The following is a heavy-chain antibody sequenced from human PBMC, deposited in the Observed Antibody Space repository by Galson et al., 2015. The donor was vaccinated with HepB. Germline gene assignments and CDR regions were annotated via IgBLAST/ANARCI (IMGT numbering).Heavy chain of an antibody. CDR1: GFTFSNYW. Sequence: SLRLSCAASGFTFSNYWMSWVRQAPGKGLEWVADIKQDEGEKYYVDSVKGRFTISRDNAKNTLYLQMNSLRAEDTAVYYCARKPIMAGATGGFDYWGQGTTVTVSS. D-gene: IGHD1-26*01. V-gene: IGHV3-7*01. CDR2: IKQDEGEK. J-gene: IGHJ4*01. CDR3: ARKPIMAGATGGFDY.